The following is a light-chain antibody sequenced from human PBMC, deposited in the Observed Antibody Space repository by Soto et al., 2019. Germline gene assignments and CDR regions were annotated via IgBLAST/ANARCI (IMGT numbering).Light chain of an antibody. CDR1: QSVSSY. V-gene: IGKV3-11*01. Sequence: EIVLTPSPATLSLSPVERATLSCRASQSVSSYLAWYQQKPGQAPRLLIYDASNRATGIPARFSGSGSGTDFTLTISSLEPEDFAVYYCQQRSNWPPLFTFGPGAKVDIK. CDR3: QQRSNWPPLFT. CDR2: DAS. J-gene: IGKJ3*01.